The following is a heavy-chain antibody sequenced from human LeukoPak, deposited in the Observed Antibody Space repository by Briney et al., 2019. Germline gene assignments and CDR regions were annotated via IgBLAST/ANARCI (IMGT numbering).Heavy chain of an antibody. D-gene: IGHD2-2*01. J-gene: IGHJ4*02. V-gene: IGHV3-23*01. CDR3: AKRAYCSSTSCYSAKQNYFDY. Sequence: GGSLRLSCAASGFTFSSYAMSWVRQAPGKVLEWVSAISGSGGSTYYADSVKGRFTISRDNSKNTLYLQMNSLRAEDTAVYYCAKRAYCSSTSCYSAKQNYFDYWGQGTLVTVSS. CDR1: GFTFSSYA. CDR2: ISGSGGST.